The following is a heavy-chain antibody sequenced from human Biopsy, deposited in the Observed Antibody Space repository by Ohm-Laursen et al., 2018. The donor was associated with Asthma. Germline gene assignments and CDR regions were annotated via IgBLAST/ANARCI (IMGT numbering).Heavy chain of an antibody. D-gene: IGHD3-10*01. J-gene: IGHJ6*02. CDR3: ARAVDYSHYYGMDV. Sequence: ASDYASCTLSGYTFNRAGITWVRQAPGQGLGWMGWISVYNGNTKVAQKLQDRVTMITDTSTSTAYMELRCLRSDDTAVYFCARAVDYSHYYGMDVWGQGTTVTVS. V-gene: IGHV1-18*01. CDR2: ISVYNGNT. CDR1: GYTFNRAG.